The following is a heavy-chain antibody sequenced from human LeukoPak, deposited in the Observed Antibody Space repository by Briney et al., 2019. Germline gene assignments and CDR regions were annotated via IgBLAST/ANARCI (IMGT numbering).Heavy chain of an antibody. V-gene: IGHV4-59*01. Sequence: SETLSLTCTVSGGSISSYYWSWIRQPPGKGLEWIGYIYYSGSTNYNPSLKSRVTISVDTSKNQFSLKLSSVTAADTAVYYCARGPIGSISYWGQGTLVTVSS. D-gene: IGHD2-15*01. CDR3: ARGPIGSISY. J-gene: IGHJ4*02. CDR1: GGSISSYY. CDR2: IYYSGST.